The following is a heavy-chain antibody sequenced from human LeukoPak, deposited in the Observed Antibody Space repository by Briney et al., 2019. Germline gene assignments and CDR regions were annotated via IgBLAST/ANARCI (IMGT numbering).Heavy chain of an antibody. CDR3: ARDGSGSYYNAPFWYYYYMDV. V-gene: IGHV1-69*13. Sequence: ASVKVSCKASGGTFSSYAISWVRQAPGQGLEWMGGIIPIFGTANYAQKFQGRVTITADESTSTAYMELSSLRSEDTAVYYCARDGSGSYYNAPFWYYYYMDVWGKGTTVTISS. J-gene: IGHJ6*03. CDR1: GGTFSSYA. D-gene: IGHD3-10*01. CDR2: IIPIFGTA.